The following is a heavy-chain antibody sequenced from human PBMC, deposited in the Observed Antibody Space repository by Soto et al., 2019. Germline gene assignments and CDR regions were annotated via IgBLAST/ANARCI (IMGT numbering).Heavy chain of an antibody. CDR1: GFAVSANY. D-gene: IGHD4-17*01. J-gene: IGHJ4*02. V-gene: IGHV3-66*01. CDR2: IYSGGDT. CDR3: ATRMTTAPY. Sequence: EAHLVGSGGGLVQPGGSLRLSCAASGFAVSANYLSWVRQAPGKGLEWVSLIYSGGDTDYADSVRGRFTISRDNSKITLYLQMNSLKAEDTAVYYCATRMTTAPYWGQGALVNVSS.